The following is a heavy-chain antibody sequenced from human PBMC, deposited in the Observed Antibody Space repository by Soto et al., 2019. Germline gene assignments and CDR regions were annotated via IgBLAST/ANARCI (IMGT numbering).Heavy chain of an antibody. CDR3: ARPRGYSYGFDY. CDR1: GGTFSSYT. Sequence: SVKVSCKASGGTFSSYTISWVRQAPGQGLEWMGRIIPILGIANYAQKFQGRVTITADKSTSTAYMELSSLRSEDTAVYYCARPRGYSYGFDYWGQGTLVTVSS. V-gene: IGHV1-69*02. D-gene: IGHD5-18*01. J-gene: IGHJ4*02. CDR2: IIPILGIA.